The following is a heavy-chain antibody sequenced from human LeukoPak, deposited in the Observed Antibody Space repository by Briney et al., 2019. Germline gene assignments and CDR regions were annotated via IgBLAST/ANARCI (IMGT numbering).Heavy chain of an antibody. D-gene: IGHD3-10*01. CDR3: AKDRGGLLWFGESNYYYHGMDV. V-gene: IGHV3-23*01. CDR1: RFTFSSYA. J-gene: IGHJ6*02. CDR2: ISGRGGST. Sequence: RGSLRLSCAAPRFTFSSYAMSGVRQALEKGLERVSAISGRGGSTYYADSVKCRFTISRDNSKNTLYLQMNSLRAEDTAVYYCAKDRGGLLWFGESNYYYHGMDVWGQGTTVTVSS.